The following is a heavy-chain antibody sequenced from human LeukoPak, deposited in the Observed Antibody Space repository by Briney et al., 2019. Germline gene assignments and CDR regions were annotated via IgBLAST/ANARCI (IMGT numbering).Heavy chain of an antibody. D-gene: IGHD5-24*01. Sequence: GGSLRLSCAASEFTFSSYAMSWVRQAPGKGLEWVSAISGSGTSTYYADSVKGRFTISRDNSKNTLYLQMNSLRAEDTALYYCAKRDGYNSNPLKDWGQGTLVTVSS. CDR1: EFTFSSYA. CDR3: AKRDGYNSNPLKD. J-gene: IGHJ4*02. V-gene: IGHV3-23*01. CDR2: ISGSGTST.